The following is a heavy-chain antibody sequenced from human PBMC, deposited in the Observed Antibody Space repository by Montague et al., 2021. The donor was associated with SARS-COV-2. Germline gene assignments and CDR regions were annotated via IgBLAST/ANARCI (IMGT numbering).Heavy chain of an antibody. CDR2: IHHSGSI. CDR3: ARLPDYYDNSGYYFDDFDI. V-gene: IGHV4-34*01. CDR1: GGSFSGYY. Sequence: SETLSLTCAVYGGSFSGYYWSWIRQPPGKGLEWIGEIHHSGSINYNPSLKSRVTISVDTSKKQFSLKLNSVTAADTAVYYCARLPDYYDNSGYYFDDFDIWGQGTMVTVSS. J-gene: IGHJ3*02. D-gene: IGHD3-22*01.